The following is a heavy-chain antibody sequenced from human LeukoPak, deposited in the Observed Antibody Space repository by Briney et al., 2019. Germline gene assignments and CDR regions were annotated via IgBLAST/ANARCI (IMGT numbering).Heavy chain of an antibody. CDR2: VYTSGSP. Sequence: PSQTLSLTCTVSGGSISSGNYYWSWIRQPAGKGLEWIGRVYTSGSPNYNPSLKSRLTISVDTSKNQFSLKLSSVTAADTAVYYCAGSYYDILTGYYSYYYYIDVWGKGTTVTVSS. J-gene: IGHJ6*03. CDR3: AGSYYDILTGYYSYYYYIDV. D-gene: IGHD3-9*01. V-gene: IGHV4-61*02. CDR1: GGSISSGNYY.